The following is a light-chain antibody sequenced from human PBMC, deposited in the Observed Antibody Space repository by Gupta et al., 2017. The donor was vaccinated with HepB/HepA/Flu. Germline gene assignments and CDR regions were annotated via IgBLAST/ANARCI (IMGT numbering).Light chain of an antibody. J-gene: IGKJ3*01. V-gene: IGKV3-20*01. CDR3: QQYGTSPFT. CDR1: QSVTNDF. CDR2: AAT. Sequence: EVVLTQSPGTLSLSPGERATLSCRASQSVTNDFLAWYRQNPGQAPRLLTYAATSRDTGIPDRISGSGSGTDFTLTISRVEPEDFAVYFCQQYGTSPFTFGPGTKVDLK.